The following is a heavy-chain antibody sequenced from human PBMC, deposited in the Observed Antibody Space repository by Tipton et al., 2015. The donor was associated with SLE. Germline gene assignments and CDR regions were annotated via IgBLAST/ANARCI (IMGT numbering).Heavy chain of an antibody. Sequence: TLSLTCTVSGGSISRGSYYWSWIRQPAGKGLEWIGRIYTSGSTNYNPSLKSRVTISVDTSKNQFSLKLSSVTAADTAVYYCARVTTVTTDYYYGMDVWGQGTTVTVSS. CDR3: ARVTTVTTDYYYGMDV. CDR1: GGSISRGSYY. D-gene: IGHD4-17*01. CDR2: IYTSGST. V-gene: IGHV4-61*02. J-gene: IGHJ6*02.